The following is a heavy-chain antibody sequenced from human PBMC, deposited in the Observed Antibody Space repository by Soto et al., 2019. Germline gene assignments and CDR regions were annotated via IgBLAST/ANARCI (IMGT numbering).Heavy chain of an antibody. J-gene: IGHJ3*02. Sequence: SETLSLTCAVYGGSFSGYYWSWIRQPPGKGLEWIGEINHSGSTNYNPSLKSRVTISVDTSKNQFSLKLSSVTAADTAVYYCARGGPYYDILTGYYKSRGAFDIWGQGTMVTVSS. CDR3: ARGGPYYDILTGYYKSRGAFDI. D-gene: IGHD3-9*01. V-gene: IGHV4-34*01. CDR1: GGSFSGYY. CDR2: INHSGST.